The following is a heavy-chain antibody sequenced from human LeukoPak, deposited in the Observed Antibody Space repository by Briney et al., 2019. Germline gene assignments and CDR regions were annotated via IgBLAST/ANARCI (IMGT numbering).Heavy chain of an antibody. D-gene: IGHD6-13*01. J-gene: IGHJ3*02. CDR2: IDPTDSYT. CDR1: GYSFTSYW. CDR3: ARLQQQLNAFDI. Sequence: GESLKISCKGSGYSFTSYWITWVRQMPGKGLEWMGRIDPTDSYTNYSPSFQGHVTISADKSISTAYLQWSSLKASDTAMYYCARLQQQLNAFDIWGQGTMVTVSS. V-gene: IGHV5-10-1*01.